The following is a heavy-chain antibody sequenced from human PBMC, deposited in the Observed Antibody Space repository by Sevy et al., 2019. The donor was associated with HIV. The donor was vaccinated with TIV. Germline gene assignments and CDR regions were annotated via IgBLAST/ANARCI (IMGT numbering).Heavy chain of an antibody. V-gene: IGHV4-38-2*02. J-gene: IGHJ4*02. CDR2: IYHSGST. D-gene: IGHD6-13*01. CDR1: GYSISSGYY. CDR3: AREGIAAAGTKITGLDY. Sequence: SETLSLTCAVSGYSISSGYYWGWIRQPPGKGLEWIGSIYHSGSTYYNPSLKSRVTISVDTSKNQFSLKLSSVTAADTAVYYCAREGIAAAGTKITGLDYWGQGTLVTVSS.